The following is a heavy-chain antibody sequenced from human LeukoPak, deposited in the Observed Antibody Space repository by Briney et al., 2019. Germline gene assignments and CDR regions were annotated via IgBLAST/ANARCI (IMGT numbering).Heavy chain of an antibody. CDR3: ARDSPSHYDFWSGYYWVRGAVWFDP. CDR1: GGTFSSYA. Sequence: SVKVSCKASGGTFSSYAISWVRQAPGQGLEWMGGIIPIFGTANYAQKFEGRVTITADESTSTAYMELSSLRSEDTAVYYCARDSPSHYDFWSGYYWVRGAVWFDPWGQGTLVTVSS. V-gene: IGHV1-69*13. J-gene: IGHJ5*02. CDR2: IIPIFGTA. D-gene: IGHD3-3*01.